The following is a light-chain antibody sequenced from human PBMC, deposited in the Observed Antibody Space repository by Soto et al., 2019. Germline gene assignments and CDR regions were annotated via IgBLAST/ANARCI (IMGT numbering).Light chain of an antibody. CDR1: RSNIGNNA. V-gene: IGLV1-44*01. CDR2: NNN. Sequence: QSVLTQPPSASGTPGQRVTISCSGSRSNIGNNAVSWYQQLPGTAPKLLIHNNNRRPSGVPDRLSGSKSGCSASLAISVVQSEDEADYYCAAWDDSLNARGVFGGGTKLTVL. J-gene: IGLJ3*02. CDR3: AAWDDSLNARGV.